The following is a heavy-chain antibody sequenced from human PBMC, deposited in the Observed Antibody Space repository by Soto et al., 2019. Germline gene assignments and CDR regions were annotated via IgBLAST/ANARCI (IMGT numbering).Heavy chain of an antibody. CDR3: ARAHSGSYAQGAFDI. Sequence: GGSLRLSCAASGFTFSSYAMHWVRQAPGKGLEWVAVISYDGSNKYYADSVKGRFTISRDNSKNTLYLQMNSLRAEDTAVYYCARAHSGSYAQGAFDIWGQGTMVTVSS. CDR2: ISYDGSNK. J-gene: IGHJ3*02. D-gene: IGHD1-26*01. CDR1: GFTFSSYA. V-gene: IGHV3-30-3*01.